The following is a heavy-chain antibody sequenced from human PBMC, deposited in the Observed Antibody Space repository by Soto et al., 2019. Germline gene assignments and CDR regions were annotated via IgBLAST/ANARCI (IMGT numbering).Heavy chain of an antibody. CDR3: GLEPTGTGGFDY. CDR1: GHNFTGHH. Sequence: QVQLVQSGPEVKMPGASVKVSCKASGHNFTGHHMHWVRQAPGQGLEWMAYIDLDSSHTKYAQRFKGRVTTTRDTSITTAYMELSGLRSDDTALYYCGLEPTGTGGFDYWGQGTVLTVSS. CDR2: IDLDSSHT. D-gene: IGHD7-27*01. J-gene: IGHJ4*02. V-gene: IGHV1-2*02.